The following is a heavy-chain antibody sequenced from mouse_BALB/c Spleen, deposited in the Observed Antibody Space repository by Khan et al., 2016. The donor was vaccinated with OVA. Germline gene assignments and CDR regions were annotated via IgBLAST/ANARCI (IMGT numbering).Heavy chain of an antibody. CDR2: ISNGGGRT. D-gene: IGHD1-1*02. CDR3: ARHEGFWYDIYYAMDY. J-gene: IGHJ4*01. Sequence: EVELVESGGGLVQPGGSLKLSCATSGFTFSDYYMYWVRQTPEKRLEWVAKISNGGGRTYYPDTVKGRFTISRDNAKNPLYLQMSRLKSEDTAMYYCARHEGFWYDIYYAMDYWGQGTSVTVSS. V-gene: IGHV5-12*02. CDR1: GFTFSDYY.